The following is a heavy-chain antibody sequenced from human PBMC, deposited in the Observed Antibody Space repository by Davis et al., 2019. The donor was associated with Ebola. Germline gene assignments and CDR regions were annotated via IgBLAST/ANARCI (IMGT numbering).Heavy chain of an antibody. D-gene: IGHD2-15*01. Sequence: GGSLRLSCAASGFTFSTYSMNWVRQAPGKGLEWVSSTSSSSDYIYYADSVKGRFTVSRDNAKNSLYLQMNSLRAEDTAVYYCARYGGSGPIFWGQGTLVTVSS. V-gene: IGHV3-21*01. CDR2: TSSSSDYI. CDR1: GFTFSTYS. J-gene: IGHJ4*02. CDR3: ARYGGSGPIF.